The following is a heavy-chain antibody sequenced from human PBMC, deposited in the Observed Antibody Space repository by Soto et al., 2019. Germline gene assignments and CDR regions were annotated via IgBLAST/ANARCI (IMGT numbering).Heavy chain of an antibody. D-gene: IGHD6-13*01. CDR2: ISSSSSTI. Sequence: PGGSLRLSCAASGFTFSSYSMNWVRQAPGKGLERVSYISSSSSTIYYADSVKGRFTISRDNAKNSLYLQMNSLRAEDTAVYYCTRHEGGAAADRPLDYWGQGTMVTVSS. J-gene: IGHJ4*02. V-gene: IGHV3-48*01. CDR3: TRHEGGAAADRPLDY. CDR1: GFTFSSYS.